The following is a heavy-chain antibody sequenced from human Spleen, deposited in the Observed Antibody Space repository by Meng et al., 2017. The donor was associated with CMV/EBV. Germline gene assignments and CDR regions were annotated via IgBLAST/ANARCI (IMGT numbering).Heavy chain of an antibody. D-gene: IGHD2-2*01. CDR1: GFTFDDYG. J-gene: IGHJ6*02. V-gene: IGHV3-74*01. CDR3: AREGYLCSSTSCYYYGMDV. Sequence: GESLKISCAASGFTFDDYGMHWVRQAPGKGLVWVSRINSAGSSTSYADSGKGRFTIYSDNAKNTLYLQMNSLRAEDTAVYYCAREGYLCSSTSCYYYGMDVWGQGTTVTVS. CDR2: INSAGSST.